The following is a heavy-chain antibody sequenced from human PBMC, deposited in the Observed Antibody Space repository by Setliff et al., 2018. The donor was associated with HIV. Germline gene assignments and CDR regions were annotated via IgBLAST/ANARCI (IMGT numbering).Heavy chain of an antibody. CDR1: GYTFTSYA. Sequence: ASVKVSCKASGYTFTSYAMHWVRQAPGQRLEWMGWINAGNGGTNYAQKFQGRVAMTRDTSTSTVYMELSSLRSEDTAVYYCASAGAWQRNALDIWGQGTMVTVSS. CDR3: ASAGAWQRNALDI. CDR2: INAGNGGT. J-gene: IGHJ3*02. D-gene: IGHD5-12*01. V-gene: IGHV1-3*01.